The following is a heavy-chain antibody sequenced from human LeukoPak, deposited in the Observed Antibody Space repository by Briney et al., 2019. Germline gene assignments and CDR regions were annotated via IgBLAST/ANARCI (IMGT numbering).Heavy chain of an antibody. V-gene: IGHV4-59*12. CDR2: IYYSGST. CDR1: GGSISSYY. CDR3: ARTYCGGDCYSGSQSDY. D-gene: IGHD2-21*02. Sequence: SETLSLTCTVSGGSISSYYWSWIRQPPGKGLEWIGYIYYSGSTNYNPSLKSRVTISVDTSKNQFSLKLSSVTAADTAVYYCARTYCGGDCYSGSQSDYWGQGTLVTVSS. J-gene: IGHJ4*02.